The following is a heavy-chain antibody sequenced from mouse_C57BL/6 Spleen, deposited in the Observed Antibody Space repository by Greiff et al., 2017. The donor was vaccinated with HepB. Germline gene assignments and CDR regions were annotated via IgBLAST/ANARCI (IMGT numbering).Heavy chain of an antibody. V-gene: IGHV3-6*01. D-gene: IGHD3-3*01. CDR2: ISYDGSN. Sequence: EVQLQESGPGLVKPSPSLSLTCSVTGYSITSGYYWNWIRQFPGNKLEWMGYISYDGSNNYNPSLRNRISITRDTSKNQFFLKLNSVTTEDTATYYCAREGHAMDYWGQGTSVTVAS. CDR3: AREGHAMDY. CDR1: GYSITSGYY. J-gene: IGHJ4*01.